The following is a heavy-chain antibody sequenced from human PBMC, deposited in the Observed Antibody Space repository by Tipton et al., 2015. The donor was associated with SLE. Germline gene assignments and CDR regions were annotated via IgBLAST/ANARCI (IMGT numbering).Heavy chain of an antibody. D-gene: IGHD3-9*01. CDR3: ARSPALDSTGYYMDV. V-gene: IGHV3-48*03. CDR1: GFTFRSYG. Sequence: GSLRLSCAASGFTFRSYGMNWVRQAPGKGLEWISYISSAGNAIYYADSVRGRFTISRDNARNSVFLQMSSLRGEDAALYYCARSPALDSTGYYMDVWGKGTAVTVSS. J-gene: IGHJ6*03. CDR2: ISSAGNAI.